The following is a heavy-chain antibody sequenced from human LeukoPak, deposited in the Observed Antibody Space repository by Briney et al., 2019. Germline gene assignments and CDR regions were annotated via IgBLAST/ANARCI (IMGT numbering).Heavy chain of an antibody. V-gene: IGHV3-30*04. CDR1: GFTFSSYA. Sequence: PGGSLRLSCAASGFTFSSYAMHWVRQAPGKGLEWVAVISYDGSNKYYADSVKGRFTISRDNSKNTLYLQMNSLRAEDTAVYYCARSLYQPLLLYFDYWGQGTLVTVSS. J-gene: IGHJ4*02. CDR2: ISYDGSNK. D-gene: IGHD2-15*01. CDR3: ARSLYQPLLLYFDY.